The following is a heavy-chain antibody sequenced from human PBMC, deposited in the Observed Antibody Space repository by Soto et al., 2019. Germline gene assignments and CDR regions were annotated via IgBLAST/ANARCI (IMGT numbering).Heavy chain of an antibody. CDR3: ARDFAYFDS. D-gene: IGHD3-3*01. CDR2: VYHTGRT. CDR1: GGSFKSGSYS. V-gene: IGHV4-61*01. Sequence: SETLSLTCTVSGGSFKSGSYSWSWIRQPPGKGLEWIGYVYHTGRTGYNPSLKSRVSISMDTSKNQFSLNLDSVTAADTAVYFCARDFAYFDSWGQGTLVTVSS. J-gene: IGHJ4*02.